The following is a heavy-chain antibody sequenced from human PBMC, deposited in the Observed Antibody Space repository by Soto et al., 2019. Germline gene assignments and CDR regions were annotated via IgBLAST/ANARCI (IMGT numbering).Heavy chain of an antibody. CDR3: ARDRSIFGVAPGVSDAFDI. V-gene: IGHV1-2*04. CDR2: INPNSGGT. D-gene: IGHD3-3*01. Sequence: QVQLVQSGAEVKKPGASVKVSCKASGYTFTGYYMHWVRQAPGQGLEWMGWINPNSGGTNYAQKFQGWVTMTRDTSISTAYMELSRLRSDDTAVYYCARDRSIFGVAPGVSDAFDIWGQGTMVTVSS. J-gene: IGHJ3*02. CDR1: GYTFTGYY.